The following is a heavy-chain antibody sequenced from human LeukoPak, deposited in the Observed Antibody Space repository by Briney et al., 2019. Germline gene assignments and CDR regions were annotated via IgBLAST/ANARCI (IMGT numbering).Heavy chain of an antibody. CDR1: GFTFSSYA. J-gene: IGHJ6*03. V-gene: IGHV3-30*04. D-gene: IGHD3-9*01. CDR2: ISYDGSNK. Sequence: GGSLRLSCAASGFTFSSYAMHWVRQAPGKGLEWVAAISYDGSNKYYADSVKGRFTISRDNSKNTLYLQMNSLRAEDTAVYYCARTGGYYDILTGYYRGDYYYYYMDVWGKGTTVTVSS. CDR3: ARTGGYYDILTGYYRGDYYYYYMDV.